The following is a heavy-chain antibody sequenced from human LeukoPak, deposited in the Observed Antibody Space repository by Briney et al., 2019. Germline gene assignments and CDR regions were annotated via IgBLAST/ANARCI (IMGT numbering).Heavy chain of an antibody. V-gene: IGHV7-4-1*02. CDR2: IDTNTGNP. Sequence: ASVKVSCKASGYTFTNYTINWVRLAPGQGLEWMGWIDTNTGNPTYAQGFAGRFVFSLDTSVSTAYLQISSLKAEDTAVYYCTRFAVVPAANYYYYYGMDVWGQGTTVTVSS. D-gene: IGHD2-2*01. CDR3: TRFAVVPAANYYYYYGMDV. J-gene: IGHJ6*02. CDR1: GYTFTNYT.